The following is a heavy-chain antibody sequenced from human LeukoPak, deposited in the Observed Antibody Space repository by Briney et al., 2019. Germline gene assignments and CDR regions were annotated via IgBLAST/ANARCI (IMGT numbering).Heavy chain of an antibody. CDR2: IYYSGST. CDR3: AQVWFGEPHFGY. V-gene: IGHV4-31*03. J-gene: IGHJ4*02. Sequence: SETLSLTCTVSGGSISSGGYYWSWIRQHPGKGLEWIGYIYYSGSTYYNPSLKSRVTISVDTSKNQFSLKLSSVTAADTAVYYCAQVWFGEPHFGYWGQGTLVTVSS. CDR1: GGSISSGGYY. D-gene: IGHD3-10*01.